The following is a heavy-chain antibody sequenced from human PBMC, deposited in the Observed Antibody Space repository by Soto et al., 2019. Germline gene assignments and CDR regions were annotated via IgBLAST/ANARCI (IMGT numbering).Heavy chain of an antibody. CDR2: IIPIFGTA. D-gene: IGHD4-4*01. J-gene: IGHJ6*02. V-gene: IGHV1-69*01. CDR3: ARARDFRYSNYGTHGMDV. CDR1: GGTFSSYA. Sequence: QVQLVQSGAEVKKPGSSVKVSCKASGGTFSSYAISWVRQAPGQGLEWMGGIIPIFGTANYAQKFQGRVTITADESTSTAYMERSSLRSEDTAVYYCARARDFRYSNYGTHGMDVWGQGTTVTVSS.